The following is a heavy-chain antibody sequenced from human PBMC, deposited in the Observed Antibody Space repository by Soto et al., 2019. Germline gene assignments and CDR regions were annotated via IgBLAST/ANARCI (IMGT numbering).Heavy chain of an antibody. D-gene: IGHD1-26*01. CDR1: GGSISSYY. Sequence: QVQLQESGPGLVKPSETLPLTCTVSGGSISSYYWSWIRQPPGKGLEWIGYIYYSGSTNYNPSLKSRVTISVDTSKNHFSLKLSSVTAADTAVYYCARQAYSGSYSRGGFDYWGQGTLVTVSS. J-gene: IGHJ4*02. CDR2: IYYSGST. CDR3: ARQAYSGSYSRGGFDY. V-gene: IGHV4-59*08.